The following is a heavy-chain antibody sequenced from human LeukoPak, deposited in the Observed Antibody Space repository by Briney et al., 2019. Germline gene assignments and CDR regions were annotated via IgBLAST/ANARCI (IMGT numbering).Heavy chain of an antibody. D-gene: IGHD2-15*01. CDR3: AKDGPDDGYCSGGSCYPSGMDV. J-gene: IGHJ6*02. CDR1: GFTFSSYA. V-gene: IGHV3-23*01. CDR2: ISGSGGST. Sequence: PGGSLRLSCAASGFTFSSYAMSWFRQAPGKGLEWVSAISGSGGSTYYADSVKGRFTISRDNSKNTLYLQMNSLRAEDTAVYYCAKDGPDDGYCSGGSCYPSGMDVWGQGTTVTVSS.